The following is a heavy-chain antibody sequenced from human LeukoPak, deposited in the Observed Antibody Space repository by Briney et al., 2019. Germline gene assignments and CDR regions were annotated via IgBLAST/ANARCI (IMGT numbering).Heavy chain of an antibody. CDR3: ASQLGDYYDSTGYYTGFIDY. CDR2: IYYSGNP. V-gene: IGHV4-39*01. D-gene: IGHD3-22*01. J-gene: IGHJ4*02. Sequence: SETLSLTCTVFGDSISSNSYYWGWIRQPPGKGLEWVGSIYYSGNPFYNPSLKSRVTISVDPSKNQFSLSLDSVTAADTAVYYCASQLGDYYDSTGYYTGFIDYWGPGTLVTVSS. CDR1: GDSISSNSYY.